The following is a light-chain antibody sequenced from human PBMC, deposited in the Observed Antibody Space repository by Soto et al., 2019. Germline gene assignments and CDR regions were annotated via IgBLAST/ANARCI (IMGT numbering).Light chain of an antibody. CDR2: EVR. CDR1: SSDVGGYNY. J-gene: IGLJ1*01. Sequence: QSVLTQPPSASGSPGQSVTISCTGTSSDVGGYNYVSWYQQHPGKAPKLIIYEVRERPSGVPDRFSGSKSGNTASLTISGLQAEDEADYYCSSYTSSSTLVFGTGTKLTVL. CDR3: SSYTSSSTLV. V-gene: IGLV2-8*01.